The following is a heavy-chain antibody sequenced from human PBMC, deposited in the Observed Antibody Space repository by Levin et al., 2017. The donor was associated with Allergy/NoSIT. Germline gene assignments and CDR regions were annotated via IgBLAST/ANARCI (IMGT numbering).Heavy chain of an antibody. V-gene: IGHV3-33*01. CDR2: IWYDGSNK. Sequence: LSLTCAASGFTFSSSGMHWVRQAPGKGLEWVAVIWYDGSNKYYADSVKGRFTISRDNSKNTLYLQMNSLRAEDTAVYYCARDGAGDYDRAGMDYWGQGTLVTVSS. J-gene: IGHJ4*02. CDR3: ARDGAGDYDRAGMDY. D-gene: IGHD4-17*01. CDR1: GFTFSSSG.